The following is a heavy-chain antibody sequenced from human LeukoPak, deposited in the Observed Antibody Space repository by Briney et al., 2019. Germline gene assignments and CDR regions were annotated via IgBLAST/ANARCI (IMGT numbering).Heavy chain of an antibody. V-gene: IGHV3-48*01. CDR3: ARSRGNSGSYPLDY. CDR2: ISSSSSTI. CDR1: EFTFSSYS. D-gene: IGHD1-26*01. Sequence: GGSLRLSCAASEFTFSSYSMNWVRQAPGKGLEWVSYISSSSSTIYYAESVKGRFTISRGNAKNSLYLQMNSLRVEDTAVYYCARSRGNSGSYPLDYWGQGTLVTVSS. J-gene: IGHJ4*02.